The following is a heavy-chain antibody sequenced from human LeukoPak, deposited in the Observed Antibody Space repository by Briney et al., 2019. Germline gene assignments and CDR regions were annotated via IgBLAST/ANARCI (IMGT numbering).Heavy chain of an antibody. CDR1: GGSISSGSYY. V-gene: IGHV4-61*02. D-gene: IGHD3-10*01. CDR3: ARDLRTYYYGSGSYLDAFDI. Sequence: SQTLSLTCTVSGGSISSGSYYWSWIRQPAGKGLEWIGRIYTSGSTNYNPSLKSRVTISVDTSKNQFSLKLSSVTAADTAVCYCARDLRTYYYGSGSYLDAFDIWGQGTMVTVSS. J-gene: IGHJ3*02. CDR2: IYTSGST.